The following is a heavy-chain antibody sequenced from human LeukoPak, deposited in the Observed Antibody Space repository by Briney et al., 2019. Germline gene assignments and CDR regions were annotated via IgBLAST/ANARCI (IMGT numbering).Heavy chain of an antibody. CDR3: ARDMGSSGWSH. D-gene: IGHD6-19*01. CDR2: ISGNNGNT. V-gene: IGHV1-18*01. J-gene: IGHJ4*02. Sequence: ASVKVSCKASGYTFTTDGISWVRQAPGQGLEWMGWISGNNGNTNYAQKFQGRVTMTTDTSTSTAYMDLRSLRSDDTAVYYCARDMGSSGWSHWGQGTLVIVSS. CDR1: GYTFTTDG.